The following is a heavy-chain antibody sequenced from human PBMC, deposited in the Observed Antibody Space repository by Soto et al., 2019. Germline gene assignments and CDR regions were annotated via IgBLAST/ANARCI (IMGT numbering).Heavy chain of an antibody. Sequence: EVQLVESGGGLVQPGGSLRLSCAASGFSFSNYWMHWVRQAPGKGLVWVSRINNGGSDTVYADSVKGRFTASRDNAKNTLYLQMNSLRPEDTALYYCARGNVGPDFWGQGTLVTVSS. CDR3: ARGNVGPDF. V-gene: IGHV3-74*01. CDR1: GFSFSNYW. CDR2: INNGGSDT. J-gene: IGHJ4*02. D-gene: IGHD3-10*01.